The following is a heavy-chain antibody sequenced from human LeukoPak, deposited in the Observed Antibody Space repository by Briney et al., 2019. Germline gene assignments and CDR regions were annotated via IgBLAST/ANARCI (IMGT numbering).Heavy chain of an antibody. J-gene: IGHJ4*02. CDR1: GGSISSSNYY. D-gene: IGHD1-26*01. Sequence: SETLSLTCTVSGGSISSSNYYWGWIRQPPGEGLEWIGYLYYSGSTYYNPSLKSRVTMSVDTSKNQFSLKLSSVTAADTAVYYCAGYYSGSYGFDYWGQGTLVTVSS. CDR3: AGYYSGSYGFDY. CDR2: LYYSGST. V-gene: IGHV4-39*01.